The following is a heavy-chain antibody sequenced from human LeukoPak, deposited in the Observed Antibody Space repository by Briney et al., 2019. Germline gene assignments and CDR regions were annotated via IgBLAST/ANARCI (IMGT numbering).Heavy chain of an antibody. CDR1: GGSISSYY. CDR3: ARRRLLGYFDL. D-gene: IGHD2-15*01. V-gene: IGHV4-59*12. CDR2: IYYSGST. J-gene: IGHJ2*01. Sequence: SETLSLTCTVSGGSISSYYWSWIRQPPGKGLEWIGYIYYSGSTNYNPSLKSRVTISVDTSKNQFSLKLSSVTAADTAVYYCARRRLLGYFDLWGRGTLVTVSS.